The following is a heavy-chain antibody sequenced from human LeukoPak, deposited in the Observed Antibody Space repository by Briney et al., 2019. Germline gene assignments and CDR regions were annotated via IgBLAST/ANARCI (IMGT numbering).Heavy chain of an antibody. Sequence: SETLSLTYAVSGYSISSGYYWGWIRQPPGKGLEWIGSIYHSGSTYYNPSLKSRVTISVDTSKNQFSLKLSSVTAADTAVYYCARDVDTAMVPYFDYWGQGTLVTVSS. J-gene: IGHJ4*02. CDR1: GYSISSGYY. CDR3: ARDVDTAMVPYFDY. CDR2: IYHSGST. D-gene: IGHD5-18*01. V-gene: IGHV4-38-2*02.